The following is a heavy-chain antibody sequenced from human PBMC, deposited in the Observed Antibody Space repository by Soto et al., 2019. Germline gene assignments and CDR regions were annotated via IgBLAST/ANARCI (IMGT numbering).Heavy chain of an antibody. CDR2: IYYSGST. CDR3: AREDSTFGELSSWFDP. J-gene: IGHJ5*02. D-gene: IGHD3-10*01. V-gene: IGHV4-59*01. CDR1: GGSISSYY. Sequence: QVQLQESGPGLVKPSETLSLTCTVSGGSISSYYWSWIRQPPGKGLEWIGYIYYSGSTNYNPSLKSRVTISVDTSKNQFSLKLSSVTAADTAVYYCAREDSTFGELSSWFDPWGQGTLVTVSS.